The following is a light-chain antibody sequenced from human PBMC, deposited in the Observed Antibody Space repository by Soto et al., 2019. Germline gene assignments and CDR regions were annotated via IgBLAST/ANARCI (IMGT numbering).Light chain of an antibody. J-gene: IGKJ5*01. CDR1: QSVSSSY. V-gene: IGKV3-20*01. CDR3: QQYGSFPIT. Sequence: EIVLTQSPRTPSLSPGERTTLSCRASQSVSSSYLAWYQQKAGQAPRLLIYGASSRATGIPDRFSGSGSGTDFTLTISRLEPEDFAVYYCQQYGSFPITFGQGTRLELK. CDR2: GAS.